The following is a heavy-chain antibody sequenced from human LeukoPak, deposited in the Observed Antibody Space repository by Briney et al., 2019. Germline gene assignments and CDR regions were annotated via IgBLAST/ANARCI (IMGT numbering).Heavy chain of an antibody. CDR2: ISGSADST. D-gene: IGHD3-9*01. CDR1: GFAFRSYG. Sequence: PGGSLTLSCAVSGFAFRSYGMSWVRQAPGKGLEWVSAISGSADSTYYANSFKGRFTISRDNSKNTLYLQVNSLRAEDTAVYYCAKNRGVLRNFDCYDYWGQGTLVTVSS. J-gene: IGHJ4*02. V-gene: IGHV3-23*01. CDR3: AKNRGVLRNFDCYDY.